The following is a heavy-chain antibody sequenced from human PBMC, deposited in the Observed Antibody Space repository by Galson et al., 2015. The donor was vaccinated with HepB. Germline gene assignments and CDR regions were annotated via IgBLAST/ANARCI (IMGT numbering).Heavy chain of an antibody. CDR3: ARLDSSWFFDF. D-gene: IGHD6-13*01. V-gene: IGHV3-11*06. Sequence: ALRLSCAASGFTFRDDYMSWIRQAPGKGLEWVSYITSSSTYTNYAASVKGRFTISIENAKHSLYLQMNSLRGEDTAVYYCARLDSSWFFDFWGQGSLVTVSS. J-gene: IGHJ4*02. CDR1: GFTFRDDY. CDR2: ITSSSTYT.